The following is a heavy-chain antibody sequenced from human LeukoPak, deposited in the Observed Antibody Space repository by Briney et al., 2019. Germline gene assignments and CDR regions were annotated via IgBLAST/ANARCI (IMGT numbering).Heavy chain of an antibody. J-gene: IGHJ4*02. Sequence: SETLSLTCTVSGGSIRSSNYCWDWIRQPPGKGLECIGSLCYSWNTYQNPSLKSRLTISGDQSQDQFSQRMSSVTAADTAVYYCTTRYGDHDYIDYWGQGTLVTVSS. CDR2: LCYSWNT. CDR1: GGSIRSSNYC. D-gene: IGHD5-12*01. V-gene: IGHV4-39*01. CDR3: TTRYGDHDYIDY.